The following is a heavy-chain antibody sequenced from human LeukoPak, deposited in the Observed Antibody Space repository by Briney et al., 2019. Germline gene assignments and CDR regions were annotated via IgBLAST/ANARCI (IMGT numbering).Heavy chain of an antibody. Sequence: SETLSLTCAVYGGSFSNYYWSWIRQPPGEGLEWIWEINHSGSTNYNPSLKSRVTISIDTSKNQFSLKLSSVTAADTAIYYCARVYSYGFSSVNYWGQGTLVTVSS. V-gene: IGHV4-34*01. CDR3: ARVYSYGFSSVNY. J-gene: IGHJ4*02. D-gene: IGHD5-18*01. CDR2: INHSGST. CDR1: GGSFSNYY.